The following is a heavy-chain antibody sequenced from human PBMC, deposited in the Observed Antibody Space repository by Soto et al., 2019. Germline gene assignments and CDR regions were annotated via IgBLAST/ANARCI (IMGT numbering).Heavy chain of an antibody. V-gene: IGHV3-73*01. J-gene: IGHJ3*02. CDR3: TRHQETWYYYDSSEKEHDAFDI. Sequence: RGSLSLSCAASGFTFSGSAMHWVRQASGKGLEWVGRIRSKANSYATAYAASVKGRFTISRDDSKNTAYLQMNSLKTEETAVYYCTRHQETWYYYDSSEKEHDAFDICGQGTMVTVSS. D-gene: IGHD3-22*01. CDR2: IRSKANSYAT. CDR1: GFTFSGSA.